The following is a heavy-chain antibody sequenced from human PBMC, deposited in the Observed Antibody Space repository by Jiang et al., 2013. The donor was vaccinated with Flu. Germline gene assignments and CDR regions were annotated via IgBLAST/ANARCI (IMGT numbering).Heavy chain of an antibody. Sequence: QLLESGGGLVQPGGSLRLSCAASGFTFSSYSMNWVRQAPGKGLEWVSYISSSSSTIYYADSVKGRFTISRDNSKNTLYLQMNSLRAEDTAVHYCAKDHLDGDYVFAYWGQGTLVTVSS. CDR1: GFTFSSYS. CDR2: ISSSSSTI. CDR3: AKDHLDGDYVFAY. J-gene: IGHJ4*02. V-gene: IGHV3-48*01. D-gene: IGHD4-17*01.